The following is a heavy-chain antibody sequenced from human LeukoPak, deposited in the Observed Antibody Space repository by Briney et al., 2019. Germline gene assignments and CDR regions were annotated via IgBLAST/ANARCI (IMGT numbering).Heavy chain of an antibody. D-gene: IGHD1-1*01. Sequence: GGSLRLSCAASGFTFSSYAMHWVRQAPGKGLEWVAVISYDGSNKYYADSVKGRFTISRDNSKNTLYLQMNSLRAEDTAVYYCVRDPSGSGFAFDSWGQGALVTVSS. CDR2: ISYDGSNK. V-gene: IGHV3-30*04. CDR3: VRDPSGSGFAFDS. CDR1: GFTFSSYA. J-gene: IGHJ4*02.